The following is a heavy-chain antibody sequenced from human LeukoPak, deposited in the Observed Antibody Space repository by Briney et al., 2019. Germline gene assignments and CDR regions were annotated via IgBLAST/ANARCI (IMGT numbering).Heavy chain of an antibody. J-gene: IGHJ4*02. D-gene: IGHD2-2*01. CDR1: GGSISSGGYS. CDR2: INHSGST. V-gene: IGHV4-30-2*01. Sequence: PSQTLSLTCTVSGGSISSGGYSWSWIRQPPGKGLEWIGEINHSGSTNYNPALKSRVTISVETSKNQFSLKMSSVPAADTAVYYCARGGLGYCSSTSRYSLIAAAVVFDYWGQGTLVTVSS. CDR3: ARGGLGYCSSTSRYSLIAAAVVFDY.